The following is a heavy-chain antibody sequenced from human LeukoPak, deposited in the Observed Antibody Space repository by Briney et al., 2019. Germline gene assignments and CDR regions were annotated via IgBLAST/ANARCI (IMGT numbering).Heavy chain of an antibody. CDR1: GFTFSDYY. Sequence: GGSLRLSCAASGFTFSDYYMSWIRQAPGKGLEWVSYISSSGSTIYYADSVKGRFTISRDNDKNSLYLQMNSLRAEDTAVYYCARDRGPDSSGWYGNWFDPWGQGTLVTVSS. CDR2: ISSSGSTI. V-gene: IGHV3-11*04. D-gene: IGHD6-19*01. CDR3: ARDRGPDSSGWYGNWFDP. J-gene: IGHJ5*02.